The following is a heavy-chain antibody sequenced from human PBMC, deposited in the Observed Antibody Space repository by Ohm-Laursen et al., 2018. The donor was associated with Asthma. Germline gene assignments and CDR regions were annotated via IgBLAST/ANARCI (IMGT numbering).Heavy chain of an antibody. J-gene: IGHJ6*02. V-gene: IGHV4-4*02. CDR1: GGSVSSPNW. Sequence: SETLSLTCSVSGGSVSSPNWWSWARQPPGKGLEWIGEIYHSGNTNYNPSLKSRVTISVDKSKNQFSLRLNSVTAADTAVYYCARYLFPAAYGLDVWGQGTTVTVSS. CDR2: IYHSGNT. D-gene: IGHD2-15*01. CDR3: ARYLFPAAYGLDV.